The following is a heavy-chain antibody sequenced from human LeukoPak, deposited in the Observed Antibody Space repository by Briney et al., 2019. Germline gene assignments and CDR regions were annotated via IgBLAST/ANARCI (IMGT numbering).Heavy chain of an antibody. CDR2: FDPEDGET. J-gene: IGHJ3*02. CDR1: GYTLTELS. D-gene: IGHD2-2*01. Sequence: ASVKVSCKVSGYTLTELSMHWVRQAPGKGLEWMGGFDPEDGETIYAQKFQGRVTMTEDTSTDTAYMELSSLRSEDTAVYYCARVPDCSSTSCHDAFDIWGQGTMVTVSS. V-gene: IGHV1-24*01. CDR3: ARVPDCSSTSCHDAFDI.